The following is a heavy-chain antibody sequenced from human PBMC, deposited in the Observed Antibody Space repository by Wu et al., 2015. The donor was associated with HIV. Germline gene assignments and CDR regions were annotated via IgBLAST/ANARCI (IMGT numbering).Heavy chain of an antibody. Sequence: QVQLVQSGAEVKKPGSSVRVSCESSGGNFRSYAMTWVRQAPGQGLEWMGGIVPIFDTADYAQKFQGRVTITADESTSTAYMELSSLRSEDTAVYYCARGVTLLYPFDYWGQGTLVTVSS. J-gene: IGHJ4*02. CDR1: GGNFRSYA. V-gene: IGHV1-69*12. CDR3: ARGVTLLYPFDY. CDR2: IVPIFDTA.